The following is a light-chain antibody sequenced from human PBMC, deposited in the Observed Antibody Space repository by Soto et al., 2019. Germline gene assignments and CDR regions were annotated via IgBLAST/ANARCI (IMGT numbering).Light chain of an antibody. CDR2: STS. CDR3: LLYYGGAWV. V-gene: IGLV7-43*01. CDR1: TGPVTSGYY. Sequence: QAVVTQEPSLTVSPGGTVTLTCASSTGPVTSGYYPNWFQQKPGQAPRALIYSTSNKNSWTPARFSGSLLGGKAALTLSGVQHEDEAEYYCLLYYGGAWVFGGGTKLTVL. J-gene: IGLJ3*02.